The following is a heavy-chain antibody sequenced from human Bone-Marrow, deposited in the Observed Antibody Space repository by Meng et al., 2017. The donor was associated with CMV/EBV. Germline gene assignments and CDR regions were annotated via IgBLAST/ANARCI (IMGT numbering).Heavy chain of an antibody. J-gene: IGHJ5*02. CDR3: ARDPIAARPFGWFDP. Sequence: SVKVSCKASGGTFSSYAISWVRQAPGQGLEWMGGIIPIFGTASYAQKFQGRVTMTRDTSTSTVYMELSSLRSEDTAVYYCARDPIAARPFGWFDPWGQGNLVTVSS. D-gene: IGHD6-6*01. CDR1: GGTFSSYA. V-gene: IGHV1-69*05. CDR2: IIPIFGTA.